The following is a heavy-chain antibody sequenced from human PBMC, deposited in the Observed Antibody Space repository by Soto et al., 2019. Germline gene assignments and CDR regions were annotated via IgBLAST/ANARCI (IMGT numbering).Heavy chain of an antibody. V-gene: IGHV3-23*01. CDR3: ASRTSGWYFDY. Sequence: EVQLLESGGGLVQPGGSLRLSCTASGFTFSSYAMSWVRQAPGKGLEWVSVISGSGGSTYYADSVKGRFTISRDNSKNTLYLQMNSLRAEDTDVYYCASRTSGWYFDYWGQGTLVTVSS. D-gene: IGHD6-19*01. CDR1: GFTFSSYA. J-gene: IGHJ4*02. CDR2: ISGSGGST.